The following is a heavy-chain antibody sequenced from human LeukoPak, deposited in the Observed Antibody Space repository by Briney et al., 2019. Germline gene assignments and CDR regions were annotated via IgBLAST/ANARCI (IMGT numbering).Heavy chain of an antibody. CDR3: ITDPGEWEPI. CDR2: IKSKTDGGTT. D-gene: IGHD1-26*01. CDR1: GLTFSNAW. Sequence: PGGSLRLSCAASGLTFSNAWMSWVRQAPGKGLEWVGRIKSKTDGGTTDYGAPVKGRFIISRDDSKNTLYLQMNGLKIEDTAVYYCITDPGEWEPIWGQGTMVTVSS. J-gene: IGHJ3*02. V-gene: IGHV3-15*01.